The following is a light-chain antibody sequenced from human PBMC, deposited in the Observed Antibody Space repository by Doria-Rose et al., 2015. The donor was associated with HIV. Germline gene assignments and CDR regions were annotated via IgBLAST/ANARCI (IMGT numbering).Light chain of an antibody. V-gene: IGKV3-20*01. J-gene: IGKJ1*01. CDR1: QSVSSSY. CDR2: GAS. Sequence: ETVLTQSPGTLSLSPGERATLSCRASQSVSSSYLAWYQQEPGQAPRLLIYGASRRATGIPDRFSGSGSATDSILTISRLEPEDFAVYYCQQYGTSPWTFGQGTKVEIK. CDR3: QQYGTSPWT.